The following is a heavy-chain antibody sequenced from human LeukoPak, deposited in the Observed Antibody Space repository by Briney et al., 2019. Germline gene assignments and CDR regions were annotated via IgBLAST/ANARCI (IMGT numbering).Heavy chain of an antibody. Sequence: GGSLRLSCAASGFIFSNYAMSWVRQAPRKGLEWVSGISASGGNPYYADSVKGRFTISRDNSENTLNLQMNSLGAEDTAVYYCAKARAGDITAAFNYWGQGTLVTVSS. CDR2: ISASGGNP. CDR1: GFIFSNYA. D-gene: IGHD6-13*01. J-gene: IGHJ4*02. CDR3: AKARAGDITAAFNY. V-gene: IGHV3-23*01.